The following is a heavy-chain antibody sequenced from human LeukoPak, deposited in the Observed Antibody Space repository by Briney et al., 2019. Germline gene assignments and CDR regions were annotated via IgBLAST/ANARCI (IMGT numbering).Heavy chain of an antibody. CDR2: IYYSGST. D-gene: IGHD7-27*01. J-gene: IGHJ6*02. V-gene: IGHV4-59*08. CDR3: ARHAPNWGYYYGMDV. Sequence: SETLSLTCTVSGGSISSYYWSWIRQPPGKGLEWIGYIYYSGSTNYNPSLKSRVTISVDTSKNQFSLKLSSVTAADTDVYYCARHAPNWGYYYGMDVWGQGTTVTVSS. CDR1: GGSISSYY.